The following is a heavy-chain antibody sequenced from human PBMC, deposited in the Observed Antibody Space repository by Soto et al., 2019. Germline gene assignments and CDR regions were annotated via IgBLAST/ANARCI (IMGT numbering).Heavy chain of an antibody. CDR1: GGSISSSSYY. V-gene: IGHV4-39*01. CDR3: ARYVRGSSGWFRAFDI. Sequence: QLQLQESGPGLVKPSETLSLTCTVSGGSISSSSYYWGWIRQPPGKGLEWIGSIYYSGSTYYNPSLKSRVTISVDTSKNQFSLKLSSVTAADTAVYYCARYVRGSSGWFRAFDIWGQGTMVTVSS. CDR2: IYYSGST. D-gene: IGHD6-19*01. J-gene: IGHJ3*02.